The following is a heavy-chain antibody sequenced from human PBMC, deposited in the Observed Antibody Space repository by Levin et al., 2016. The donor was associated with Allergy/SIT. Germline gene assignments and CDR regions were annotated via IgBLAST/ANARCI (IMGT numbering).Heavy chain of an antibody. Sequence: SETLSLTCTVSGGSVSSGSYYWSWIRQPPGKGLEWIGEINHSGSTNYNPSLKSRVTISVDTSKNQFSLKLSSVTAADTAVYYCARVVRRAHYYYYYGMDVWGQGTTVTVSS. CDR3: ARVVRRAHYYYYYGMDV. V-gene: IGHV4-39*07. J-gene: IGHJ6*02. CDR2: INHSGST. CDR1: GGSVSSGSYY.